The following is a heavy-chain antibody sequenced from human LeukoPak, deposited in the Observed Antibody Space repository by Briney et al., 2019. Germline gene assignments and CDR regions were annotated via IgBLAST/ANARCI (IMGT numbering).Heavy chain of an antibody. V-gene: IGHV1-69*05. CDR3: ARGGDYYDSRPYYYMDV. J-gene: IGHJ6*03. Sequence: SVKMSCKASGGTFSSYAISWVRQAPREGVEWMGGGIPIFGTANYAQKFQGRVTITTDESTSTAYMELSSLRSEDTAVYYCARGGDYYDSRPYYYMDVWGKGTTVTVSS. D-gene: IGHD3-22*01. CDR1: GGTFSSYA. CDR2: GIPIFGTA.